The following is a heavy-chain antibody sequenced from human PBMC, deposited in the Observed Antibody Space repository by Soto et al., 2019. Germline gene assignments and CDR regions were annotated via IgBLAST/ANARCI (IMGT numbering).Heavy chain of an antibody. J-gene: IGHJ4*02. CDR2: LSYDGHNE. D-gene: IGHD3-10*01. CDR1: GVAFSTYG. CDR3: AKDRLFGEYLFDS. Sequence: QVQLVESGGAVVQPGTSLRLSCAASGVAFSTYGVHWVRQAPGKGLEWVAILSYDGHNEYYTDSVKGRFTISRDTSRNTLYLQMDRLRSDDTAMYYCAKDRLFGEYLFDSCGQGNLVTVSS. V-gene: IGHV3-30*18.